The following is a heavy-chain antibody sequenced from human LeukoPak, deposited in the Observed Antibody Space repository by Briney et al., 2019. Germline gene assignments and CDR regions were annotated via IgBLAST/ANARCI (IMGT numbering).Heavy chain of an antibody. D-gene: IGHD3-3*01. Sequence: GGSLRLSCAASGFTFSSYTMNWVRQAPGKGLEWVSSISSSSTYINYADSVKGRFTISRDSSKNTLYLQMNSLRVEDTAVYYCARVDSSNWFDPWGQGTLVTVSS. CDR3: ARVDSSNWFDP. V-gene: IGHV3-21*04. CDR1: GFTFSSYT. CDR2: ISSSSTYI. J-gene: IGHJ5*02.